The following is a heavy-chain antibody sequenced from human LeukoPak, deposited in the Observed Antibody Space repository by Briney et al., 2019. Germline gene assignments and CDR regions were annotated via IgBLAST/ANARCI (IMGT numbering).Heavy chain of an antibody. CDR3: AKDIAGSFDY. J-gene: IGHJ4*02. CDR1: GFTFDDYA. Sequence: PGRSLRLSCAASGFTFDDYAMHWVRQAPGKGLEWVSGISWNSGSIGYADSVKGRFTISRDNAKNSLYLQMNSLRAEDTASYYCAKDIAGSFDYWGQGTLVTVSS. CDR2: ISWNSGSI. V-gene: IGHV3-9*01.